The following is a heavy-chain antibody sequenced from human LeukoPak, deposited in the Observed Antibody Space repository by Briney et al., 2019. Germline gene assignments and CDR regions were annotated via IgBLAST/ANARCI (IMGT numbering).Heavy chain of an antibody. J-gene: IGHJ4*02. D-gene: IGHD5-24*01. Sequence: PGGSLRLSCAASGFIVTNAWMNWVRQAPGKGLVWVSRINTGGSTTDYADSVKGRFTISRDNAKNTLYLQMNSLRAEDTAVYYCSRDLRGRDDYWGQGILVIVSS. CDR3: SRDLRGRDDY. V-gene: IGHV3-74*01. CDR1: GFIVTNAW. CDR2: INTGGSTT.